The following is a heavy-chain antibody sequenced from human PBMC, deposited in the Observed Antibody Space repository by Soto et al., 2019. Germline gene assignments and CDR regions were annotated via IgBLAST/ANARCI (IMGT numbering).Heavy chain of an antibody. CDR2: IIPLFGST. CDR3: ARDLGTGYDSGDY. CDR1: GDIFSGYS. V-gene: IGHV1-69*12. Sequence: QVQLVQSGAEVKKPGSSVKVSCTASGDIFSGYSISWVRQAPGQGLEWMGGIIPLFGSTNDAPKFQGRVTITADQSKNTGYMELSSLKSEDTAVYYCARDLGTGYDSGDYWGQGPRVPVSS. D-gene: IGHD5-12*01. J-gene: IGHJ4*02.